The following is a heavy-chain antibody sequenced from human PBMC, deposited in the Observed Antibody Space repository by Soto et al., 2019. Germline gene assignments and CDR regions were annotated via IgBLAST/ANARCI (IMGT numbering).Heavy chain of an antibody. CDR1: GYTFTSYG. CDR2: ISAYNGNT. D-gene: IGHD2-15*01. V-gene: IGHV1-18*01. J-gene: IGHJ4*02. CDR3: ARGPLVLVAATPGYLDY. Sequence: QVPLVQSGAEVKKPGASVKVSCKASGYTFTSYGISWVRQAPGPGREWMGSISAYNGNTNYAQKLQGRVTMTTDTSKSKAYLELRSLRYDDTAVSCCARGPLVLVAATPGYLDYWGQGSLVTVSS.